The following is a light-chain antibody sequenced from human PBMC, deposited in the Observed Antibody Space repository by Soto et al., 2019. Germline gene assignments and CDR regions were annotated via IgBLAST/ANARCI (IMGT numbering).Light chain of an antibody. J-gene: IGLJ1*01. V-gene: IGLV2-23*01. CDR1: SSDVGSSNF. CDR2: EGT. Sequence: QSALTQPASVSGSPRQSITISCTGGSSDVGSSNFVSWYQQHPGKAPKLIIYEGTSRPSGVSGRFSGSKSGNTASLTISGLQAEDEADYYCCSFPGSSTFSLFGTGTKVTVL. CDR3: CSFPGSSTFSL.